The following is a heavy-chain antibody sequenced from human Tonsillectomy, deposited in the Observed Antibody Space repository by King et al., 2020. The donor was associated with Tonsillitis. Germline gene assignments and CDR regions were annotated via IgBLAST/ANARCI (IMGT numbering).Heavy chain of an antibody. CDR2: IDTSDTYT. CDR1: GDSFSSYW. CDR3: ATPYDSSGYSFDY. V-gene: IGHV5-10-1*03. J-gene: IGHJ4*02. D-gene: IGHD3-22*01. Sequence: VQLVESGAEVKKSGESLRISCKGSGDSFSSYWISWVRQMPGKGLEWMGRIDTSDTYTSYSPSFEGHVTISADKSINTVYLQWTSLKASDTAMYYCATPYDSSGYSFDYWGQGTPVTVSS.